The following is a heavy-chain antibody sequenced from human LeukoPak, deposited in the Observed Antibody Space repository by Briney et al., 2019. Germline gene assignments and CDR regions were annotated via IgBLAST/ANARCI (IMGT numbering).Heavy chain of an antibody. J-gene: IGHJ6*02. CDR2: INEDGSEK. CDR3: ARDRGDCSGGNCYSRRGMDV. D-gene: IGHD2-15*01. Sequence: HPGGSLRLSCAASGFTFSSYWMSWVRQAPGEGLEWVANINEDGSEKYYAESVKGRFTISRDNAKDSLYLQMNSLRAEDTAVYYCARDRGDCSGGNCYSRRGMDVWGQGTTVTVSS. CDR1: GFTFSSYW. V-gene: IGHV3-7*01.